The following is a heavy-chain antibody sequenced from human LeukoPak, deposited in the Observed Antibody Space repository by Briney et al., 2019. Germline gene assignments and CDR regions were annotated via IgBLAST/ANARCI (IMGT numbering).Heavy chain of an antibody. Sequence: GGSLRLSCAASGFTFSSYSMNWVRQAPGKGLEWVSSISSSSSYIYYADSVKGRFTISRDNAKNSLYLQMNSLRAEDTAVYYCATLVVAATLLDYWGQGTLVTVSS. CDR2: ISSSSSYI. V-gene: IGHV3-21*04. J-gene: IGHJ4*02. D-gene: IGHD2-15*01. CDR3: ATLVVAATLLDY. CDR1: GFTFSSYS.